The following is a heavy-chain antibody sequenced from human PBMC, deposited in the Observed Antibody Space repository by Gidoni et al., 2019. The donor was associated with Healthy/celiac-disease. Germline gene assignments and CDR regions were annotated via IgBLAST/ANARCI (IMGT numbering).Heavy chain of an antibody. Sequence: QVQLQQWGAGLLKPAETLSLTCAVYGGSFRGYYWSWIRQPPGKGLEWIGDINHSGSTNYNPSLKSRVTISVDTSKNQFSLKLSSVTAADTAVYYCARVRRSSYNWFDPWGQGTLVTVSS. D-gene: IGHD6-6*01. V-gene: IGHV4-34*01. CDR1: GGSFRGYY. CDR3: ARVRRSSYNWFDP. J-gene: IGHJ5*02. CDR2: INHSGST.